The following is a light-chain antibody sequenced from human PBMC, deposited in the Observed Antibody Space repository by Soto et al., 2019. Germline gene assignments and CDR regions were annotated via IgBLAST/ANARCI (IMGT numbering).Light chain of an antibody. CDR1: RSNIGSNY. CDR2: RNN. CDR3: QSYDSSLIGSV. J-gene: IGLJ2*01. V-gene: IGLV1-47*01. Sequence: QSVLTQPPSASGTPGQRVTISCSGSRSNIGSNYVYWYQQLPATAPKLVIYRNNQRPSGVPDRFSGSKSGTSASLAISGLRSEDEADYYCQSYDSSLIGSVFGGGTKLTVL.